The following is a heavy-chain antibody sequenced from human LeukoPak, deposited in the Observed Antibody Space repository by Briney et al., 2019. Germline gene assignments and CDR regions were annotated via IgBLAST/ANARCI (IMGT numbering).Heavy chain of an antibody. CDR1: GFTFSSYG. D-gene: IGHD3-16*01. J-gene: IGHJ4*02. V-gene: IGHV3-30*02. CDR3: ARGGTGEVANFDF. CDR2: IQFDGNNK. Sequence: GGSLRLSCAASGFTFSSYGIHWVRQAPGKGLEWVAFIQFDGNNKYYADSVKGRFTISRDNSKNTPYLQMNSLRTEDTAVYSCARGGTGEVANFDFWGQGTLVTVSS.